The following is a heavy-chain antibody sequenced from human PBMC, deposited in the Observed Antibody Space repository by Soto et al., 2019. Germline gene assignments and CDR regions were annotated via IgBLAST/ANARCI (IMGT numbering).Heavy chain of an antibody. CDR3: AKHLRWRVRLGFFDY. CDR2: ISGSGGRT. V-gene: IGHV3-23*01. Sequence: GGSLRLSCAASGFTFSSYAMSWVRQAPGKGLEWVSAISGSGGRTYYADSVKGRFTISRDNSKNKLYLQMNSLRAEDTAVYYSAKHLRWRVRLGFFDYWGQGTLVTVSS. J-gene: IGHJ4*02. CDR1: GFTFSSYA. D-gene: IGHD4-17*01.